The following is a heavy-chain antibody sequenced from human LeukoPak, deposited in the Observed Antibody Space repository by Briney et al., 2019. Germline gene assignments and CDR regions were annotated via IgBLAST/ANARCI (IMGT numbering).Heavy chain of an antibody. Sequence: GGSLRLSCAASGFTFSSYAMHWVRQAPGKGLEWVAVISYDGSNKYYADSVKGRFTISRDNSKSTLYLQTNSLRAEDTAIYYCAARPRMPPRFDYWGQGTLVTVSS. CDR3: AARPRMPPRFDY. V-gene: IGHV3-30-3*01. CDR2: ISYDGSNK. J-gene: IGHJ4*02. CDR1: GFTFSSYA. D-gene: IGHD1-14*01.